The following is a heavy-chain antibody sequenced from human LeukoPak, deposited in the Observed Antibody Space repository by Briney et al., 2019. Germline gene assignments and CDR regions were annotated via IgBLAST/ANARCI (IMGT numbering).Heavy chain of an antibody. CDR1: GGSISPYY. J-gene: IGHJ4*02. CDR2: IYYSGIT. CDR3: ARHLAPSSGYLTLDY. D-gene: IGHD3-22*01. V-gene: IGHV4-59*08. Sequence: SETLSLTCTVSGGSISPYYWSWIRQSPGKGLEWIAHIYYSGITNHNLSLKSRVTISVDTSKNQFSLKLSSVTAADTAVYYCARHLAPSSGYLTLDYWGQGTLVTVSS.